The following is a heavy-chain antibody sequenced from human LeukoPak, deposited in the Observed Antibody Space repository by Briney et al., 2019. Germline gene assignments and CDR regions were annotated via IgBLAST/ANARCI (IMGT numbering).Heavy chain of an antibody. Sequence: SVKVSCKASGGTFSSYAISWVRQAPGQGLEWMGGIIPIFGTANYAQKFQGRVTITADESTSTAYMELSSLRSEDTAVYYCARDGYYVSAFDIWGQGTMVTVSS. CDR2: IIPIFGTA. D-gene: IGHD3-10*02. J-gene: IGHJ3*02. V-gene: IGHV1-69*13. CDR1: GGTFSSYA. CDR3: ARDGYYVSAFDI.